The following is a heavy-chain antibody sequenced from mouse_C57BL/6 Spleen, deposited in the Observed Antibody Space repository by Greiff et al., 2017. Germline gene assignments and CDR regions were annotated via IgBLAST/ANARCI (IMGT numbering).Heavy chain of an antibody. CDR1: GYTFTSYW. V-gene: IGHV1-55*01. CDR3: AKIYYYGDYFDY. J-gene: IGHJ2*01. CDR2: IYPGSGST. Sequence: QVQLQQPGAELVKPGASVKMSCKASGYTFTSYWITWVKQRPGQGLEWIGDIYPGSGSTNYNEKFKSKATLTVDTSSSTAYMQLSSLTSEDSAVYYWAKIYYYGDYFDYWCQGTTPTDSS. D-gene: IGHD1-1*01.